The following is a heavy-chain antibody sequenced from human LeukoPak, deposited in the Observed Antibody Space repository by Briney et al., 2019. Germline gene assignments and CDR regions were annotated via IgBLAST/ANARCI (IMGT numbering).Heavy chain of an antibody. D-gene: IGHD5-24*01. J-gene: IGHJ3*02. V-gene: IGHV4-31*03. CDR3: ARFRDGSRPFDI. Sequence: PSETLSLTCTVSGGSISSGGYYWNWIRHLPGKGLEWIGYIYYSGNTYYNPSLKSRITISLDTSENQFSLKLSSVTAADMAVYYRARFRDGSRPFDIWGQGTMVTVSS. CDR1: GGSISSGGYY. CDR2: IYYSGNT.